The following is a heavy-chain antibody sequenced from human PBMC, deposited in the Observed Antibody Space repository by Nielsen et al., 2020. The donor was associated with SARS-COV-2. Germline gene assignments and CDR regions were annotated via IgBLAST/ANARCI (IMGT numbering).Heavy chain of an antibody. V-gene: IGHV4-34*01. D-gene: IGHD6-19*01. CDR1: GGSFSGYD. J-gene: IGHJ5*02. CDR2: ISHSGST. CDR3: ARHALGYSSETKFDP. Sequence: SETLSLTCAVYGGSFSGYDWSWIRQAPGKGLEWIGYISHSGSTFYNPSLKSRLSISIDTSDNQFSLKLSSVTAADTAVYYCARHALGYSSETKFDPWGQGTLVTVSS.